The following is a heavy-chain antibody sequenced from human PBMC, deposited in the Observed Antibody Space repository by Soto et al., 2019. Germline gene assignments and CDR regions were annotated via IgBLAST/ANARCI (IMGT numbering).Heavy chain of an antibody. V-gene: IGHV3-7*01. CDR3: ARRYYDFWSGYYDY. CDR1: GFTFSSYW. CDR2: IKQDGSEK. D-gene: IGHD3-3*01. Sequence: EVQLVESGGGLVQPGGSLRLSCAASGFTFSSYWMSWVRQAPGKGLEWVANIKQDGSEKYYVDSVKGRFTISRDNAKNSLYLQMNSLRAEDTAEYYCARRYYDFWSGYYDYWGQGTLVTVSS. J-gene: IGHJ4*02.